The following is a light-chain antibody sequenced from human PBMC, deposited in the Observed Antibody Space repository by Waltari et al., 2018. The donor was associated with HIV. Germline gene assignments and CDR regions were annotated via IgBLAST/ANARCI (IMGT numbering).Light chain of an antibody. CDR3: SSFITTTTHVV. CDR1: NSDIGGYNY. J-gene: IGLJ2*01. V-gene: IGLV2-14*01. CDR2: EVS. Sequence: QSALTQPASVSGSLGQSVTISCTGANSDIGGYNYVSWYQQHPGKAPKLIIHEVSNRRSGVSDRFSGSKSGNTASLTISGLQAEDESDYYCSSFITTTTHVVFGGGTRLTVL.